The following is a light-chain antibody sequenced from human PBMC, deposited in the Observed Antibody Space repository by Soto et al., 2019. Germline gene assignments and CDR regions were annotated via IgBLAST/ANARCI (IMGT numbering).Light chain of an antibody. Sequence: DIQMTQSPSSLSASVGDRVTIACRASQDISKYLNWYQFRPGQAPKLLIYDASNLETGVPSRFRGSGSGTHFSLTITSLQPEDVATYYCQQYDNLLALTFGGGTKVQIK. CDR1: QDISKY. CDR3: QQYDNLLALT. J-gene: IGKJ4*01. CDR2: DAS. V-gene: IGKV1-33*01.